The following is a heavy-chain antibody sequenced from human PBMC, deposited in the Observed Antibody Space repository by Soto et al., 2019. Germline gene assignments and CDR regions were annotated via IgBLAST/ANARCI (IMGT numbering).Heavy chain of an antibody. J-gene: IGHJ4*02. CDR3: ARGSPFDYGDPFDY. CDR1: GGSISSGGYY. V-gene: IGHV4-31*01. CDR2: IYYSGST. Sequence: QVQLQESGPGLVKPSQTLSLTCTVSGGSISSGGYYWSWIRQHPGKGLEWIGYIYYSGSTYYNPSLKSLVTISVDTSKNQFSLKLSSVTAADMAVYYCARGSPFDYGDPFDYWGQGTLVTVSS. D-gene: IGHD4-17*01.